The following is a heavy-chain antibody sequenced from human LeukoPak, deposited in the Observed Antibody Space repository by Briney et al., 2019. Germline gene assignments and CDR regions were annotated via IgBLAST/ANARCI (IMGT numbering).Heavy chain of an antibody. J-gene: IGHJ4*02. CDR2: ISSSSSNK. Sequence: GGSLRLSWALSGLTLSSYSTNWVRHAHGEGREWVSYISSSSSNKYYADSVKGRFTISRDNAKNSLYLQMNSLRAEDTAVYYCERDGYSYGYRIDYWGQGTLVTVSS. CDR3: ERDGYSYGYRIDY. D-gene: IGHD5-18*01. V-gene: IGHV3-48*01. CDR1: GLTLSSYS.